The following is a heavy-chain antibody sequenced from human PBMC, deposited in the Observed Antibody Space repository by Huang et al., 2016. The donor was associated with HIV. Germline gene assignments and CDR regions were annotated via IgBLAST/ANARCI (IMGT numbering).Heavy chain of an antibody. Sequence: QVHLQESGPGLVKPSETLSLTCTVSGGSVSSGDYYWSWVRQPPGKGLEWIAYAYYDGSTNYNPSLAGRLSMSVDTSRNQFSLKLRSVTAADTAVYYCSRINYAKTTYYLDFDFWGQGTLVTVSS. D-gene: IGHD3-22*01. CDR1: GGSVSSGDYY. CDR3: SRINYAKTTYYLDFDF. CDR2: AYYDGST. J-gene: IGHJ4*02. V-gene: IGHV4-61*08.